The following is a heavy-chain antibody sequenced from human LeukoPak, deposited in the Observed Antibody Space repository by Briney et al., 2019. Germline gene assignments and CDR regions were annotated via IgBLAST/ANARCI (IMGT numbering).Heavy chain of an antibody. CDR3: ARLSGYCSSTSCYGFDP. CDR1: GYSFTSYW. J-gene: IGHJ5*02. D-gene: IGHD2-2*01. V-gene: IGHV5-51*01. Sequence: GESLKISCKGSGYSFTSYWIGWERQMPGKGLEWMGIIYPGDSDTRYSPSFQGQVTISADKSISTAYLQWSSLKASDTAMYYCARLSGYCSSTSCYGFDPWGQGTLVTVSS. CDR2: IYPGDSDT.